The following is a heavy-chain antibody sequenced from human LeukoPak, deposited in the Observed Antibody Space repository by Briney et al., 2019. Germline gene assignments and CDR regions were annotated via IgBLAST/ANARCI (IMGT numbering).Heavy chain of an antibody. V-gene: IGHV4-31*03. CDR1: GGSISSGGYY. J-gene: IGHJ5*02. CDR3: ARDSYCSSTSCPRGWFDP. Sequence: SETLSLTCTVSGGSISSGGYYWSWIRQHPGKGLEWIGYIYYSGSTYYNPSLKSRVTISVDTSKNQFSLKLSSVTAADTAVYYCARDSYCSSTSCPRGWFDPWGQGTLVTVSS. CDR2: IYYSGST. D-gene: IGHD2-2*01.